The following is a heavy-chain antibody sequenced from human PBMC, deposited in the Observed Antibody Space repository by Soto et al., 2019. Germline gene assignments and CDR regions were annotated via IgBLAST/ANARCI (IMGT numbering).Heavy chain of an antibody. CDR3: ARDLWGYCGTDCYPLDV. Sequence: QVQLQESGPGLVKPSETLSLTCTVSGGTISRYYWSWIRQPPGKGLGWIGYMYNTGSTVYNPYFKSRVTISVDTSKNQFALKLKSVIAADAAVYYCARDLWGYCGTDCYPLDVWGQGTTVTVSS. D-gene: IGHD2-21*02. J-gene: IGHJ6*02. CDR2: MYNTGST. V-gene: IGHV4-59*01. CDR1: GGTISRYY.